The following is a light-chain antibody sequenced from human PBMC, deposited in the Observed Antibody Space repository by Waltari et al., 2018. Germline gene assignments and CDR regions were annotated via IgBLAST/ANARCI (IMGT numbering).Light chain of an antibody. J-gene: IGKJ2*01. CDR1: RNLLYSPNNKDF. V-gene: IGKV4-1*01. CDR2: WAS. Sequence: DIVMTQSPDSLVVSLGERATINCKSSRNLLYSPNNKDFLAWYQQKPGQPPKLLIYWASTRESGVPDRFTGSGYGTDFSLTISSLQAEDVAVYYCQQYYDTPYTFGQGTKLEIK. CDR3: QQYYDTPYT.